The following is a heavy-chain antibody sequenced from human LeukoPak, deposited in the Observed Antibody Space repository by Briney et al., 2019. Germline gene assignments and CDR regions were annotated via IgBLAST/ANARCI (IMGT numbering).Heavy chain of an antibody. CDR2: ISGSGGST. D-gene: IGHD3-10*01. V-gene: IGHV3-23*01. J-gene: IGHJ4*02. CDR1: GFTFSSYA. Sequence: PGGSLRLSCAASGFTFSSYAMSWVRQAPGKGLEWVSAISGSGGSTYYADSVKGRFTMSRDNSKNTLYLQMNSLRAEDTAVYYCAKDSRVGGYYFDYWGQGTLVTVSS. CDR3: AKDSRVGGYYFDY.